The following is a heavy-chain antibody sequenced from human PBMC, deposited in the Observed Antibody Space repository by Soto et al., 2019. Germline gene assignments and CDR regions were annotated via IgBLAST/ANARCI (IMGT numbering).Heavy chain of an antibody. J-gene: IGHJ6*02. CDR2: IYYSGST. Sequence: SETLSLTCTVSGGSISSYYWSWIRQPPGKGLEWIGYIYYSGSTNYNPSLKSRVTISVDTSKNQFSLKLSSVTAADTAVYYCARYRIVGATPPYYYGMDVWGQGTTVTVSS. CDR3: ARYRIVGATPPYYYGMDV. V-gene: IGHV4-59*01. D-gene: IGHD1-26*01. CDR1: GGSISSYY.